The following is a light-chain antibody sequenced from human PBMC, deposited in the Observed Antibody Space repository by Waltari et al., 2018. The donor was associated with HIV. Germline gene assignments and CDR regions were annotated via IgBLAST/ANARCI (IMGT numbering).Light chain of an antibody. Sequence: QSALTQPASVSGSPGQSITISCTGTSSDVGTNDYVSWYQHHPGKAPRLMIYEVIKRPSGVSDRFSGSKSGNTASLTISGLQAEDEADYYCSSYTSISVFAIFGGGTKVTVL. CDR2: EVI. CDR1: SSDVGTNDY. V-gene: IGLV2-14*01. J-gene: IGLJ2*01. CDR3: SSYTSISVFAI.